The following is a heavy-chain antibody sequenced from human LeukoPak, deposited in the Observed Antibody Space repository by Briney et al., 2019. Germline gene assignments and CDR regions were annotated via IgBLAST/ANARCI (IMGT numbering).Heavy chain of an antibody. J-gene: IGHJ4*02. CDR1: GYTFTSYD. V-gene: IGHV1-8*01. D-gene: IGHD3-9*01. Sequence: ASVKVSCKAAGYTFTSYDINWIRQSTGQWLELMGWMNPNNGNTCYAQKFQGRVPLPRQPSLSTAYMELSRLRSGDTAVYYCARGRTYYDILAGYSGFDYWGQGTLVTVSS. CDR2: MNPNNGNT. CDR3: ARGRTYYDILAGYSGFDY.